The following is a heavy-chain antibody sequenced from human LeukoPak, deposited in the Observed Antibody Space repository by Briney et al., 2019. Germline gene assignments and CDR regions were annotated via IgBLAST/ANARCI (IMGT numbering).Heavy chain of an antibody. D-gene: IGHD5-18*01. V-gene: IGHV3-21*01. CDR3: AREQLSGDWFDP. CDR2: ISSGSSYI. J-gene: IGHJ5*02. CDR1: GFTFSSYS. Sequence: PGGSLRLSCAASGFTFSSYSMNWVRQAPGKGLEWVSSISSGSSYIYYADSVKGRLTISRDNAKNSLYLQMNSLRAEDTAVYYCAREQLSGDWFDPWGQGTLVTVSS.